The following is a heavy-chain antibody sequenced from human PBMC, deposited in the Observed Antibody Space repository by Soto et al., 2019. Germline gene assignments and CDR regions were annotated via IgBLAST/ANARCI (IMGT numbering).Heavy chain of an antibody. CDR3: ARYCSSVSCYDEI. CDR1: GYTFIGYY. D-gene: IGHD2-15*01. J-gene: IGHJ3*02. CDR2: INPNSGST. Sequence: ASVKVSCKASGYTFIGYYIHWVRQAPGQGLEWMGWINPNSGSTNYAQKFQGRVTMTKDTSISTTYMDLSRLRSDGTAVYYCARYCSSVSCYDEIWGQGTMVTVSS. V-gene: IGHV1-2*02.